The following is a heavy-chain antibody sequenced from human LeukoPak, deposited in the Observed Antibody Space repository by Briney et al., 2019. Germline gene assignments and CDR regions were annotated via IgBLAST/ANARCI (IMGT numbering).Heavy chain of an antibody. D-gene: IGHD1-26*01. V-gene: IGHV3-21*04. CDR2: ISSSSSYI. CDR1: GFTFSSYS. Sequence: GGSLRLSCAASGFTFSSYSMNWVRQAPGKGLEWVSSISSSSSYIYYADSVKGRFTISRDNSKNTLYLQMNSLRAEDTAVYYCAKSRELWTYWYFDLWGRGILVTVSS. CDR3: AKSRELWTYWYFDL. J-gene: IGHJ2*01.